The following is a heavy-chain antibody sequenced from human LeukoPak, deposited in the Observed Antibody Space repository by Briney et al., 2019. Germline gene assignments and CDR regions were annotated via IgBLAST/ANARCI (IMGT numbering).Heavy chain of an antibody. CDR3: ARTGGRWLQPSSLWYFDY. CDR2: IYYSGST. CDR1: GGSISSSSYY. D-gene: IGHD5-24*01. Sequence: SETLSLTCTVSGGSISSSSYYWGWIRQPPGKGLEWIGSIYYSGSTNYNPSLKSRVTISVDTSKNQFSLKLSSVTAADTAVYYCARTGGRWLQPSSLWYFDYWGQGTLVTVSS. J-gene: IGHJ4*02. V-gene: IGHV4-39*07.